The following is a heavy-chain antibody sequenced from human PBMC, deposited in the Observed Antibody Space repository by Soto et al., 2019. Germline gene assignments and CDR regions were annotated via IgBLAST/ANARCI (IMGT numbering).Heavy chain of an antibody. V-gene: IGHV3-23*01. J-gene: IGHJ3*02. CDR2: ISGSGGST. CDR1: GFTFSSYA. D-gene: IGHD4-17*01. Sequence: EVQLLESGGGLVQPGGSLRLSCAASGFTFSSYAISWFRQAPGKGLEWVSAISGSGGSTYYADSVKGRFTISRDNSKNTLYLQMISLRAEDTAVYYCAKFGLLDYCDYGHFDIWGQGTMVTVSS. CDR3: AKFGLLDYCDYGHFDI.